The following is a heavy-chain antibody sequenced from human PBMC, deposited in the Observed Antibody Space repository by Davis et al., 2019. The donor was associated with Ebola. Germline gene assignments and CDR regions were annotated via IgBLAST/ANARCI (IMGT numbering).Heavy chain of an antibody. D-gene: IGHD6-19*01. CDR2: IKQDGSEK. CDR1: GFTFSSYW. Sequence: GESLKISCAASGFTFSSYWMSWVRQAPGKGLEWVANIKQDGSEKYYVDSVKGRFTISRDDAKNSLYLQMNSLRAEDTAVYYCARDARIAVAGILSLWGQGTLVTVSS. CDR3: ARDARIAVAGILSL. V-gene: IGHV3-7*01. J-gene: IGHJ4*02.